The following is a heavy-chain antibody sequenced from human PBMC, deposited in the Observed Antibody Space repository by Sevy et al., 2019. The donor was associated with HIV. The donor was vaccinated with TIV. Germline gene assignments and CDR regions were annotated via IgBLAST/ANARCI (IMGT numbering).Heavy chain of an antibody. CDR3: AQVGTRSGWYSYYYYYMDV. J-gene: IGHJ6*03. V-gene: IGHV3-33*06. Sequence: GGSLRLSCAASGFTFSSYGMHWVRQAPGKGLEWVAVIWYDGSNKYYADSVKGRFTISRDNSKNTLYLQMNSLRAEDTAVYYCAQVGTRSGWYSYYYYYMDVWGKGTTVTVSS. D-gene: IGHD6-19*01. CDR2: IWYDGSNK. CDR1: GFTFSSYG.